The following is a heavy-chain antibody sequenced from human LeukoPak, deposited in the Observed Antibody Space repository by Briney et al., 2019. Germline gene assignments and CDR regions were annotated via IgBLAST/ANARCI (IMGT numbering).Heavy chain of an antibody. CDR1: GGSISSYY. CDR3: ARGSGGDGSGSL. Sequence: SETLSLTCTVSGGSISSYYWSWIRQPPGKGLEWIGNIYYSGSTNYNPSLKSRVTISVDTSKNQFSLKLSSVTAADTAVYYCARGSGGDGSGSLWGQGTLVTVSS. D-gene: IGHD3-10*01. J-gene: IGHJ4*02. CDR2: IYYSGST. V-gene: IGHV4-59*01.